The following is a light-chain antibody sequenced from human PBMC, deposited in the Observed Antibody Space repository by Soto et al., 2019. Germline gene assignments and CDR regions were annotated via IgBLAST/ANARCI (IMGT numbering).Light chain of an antibody. CDR3: QVWDSSSGHVV. CDR1: NIGNKN. CDR2: YDT. J-gene: IGLJ2*01. Sequence: SYELTQPPSVSVAPGKTGTSTCGGNNIGNKNVHWFQPSPGQAPVLVIYYDTDRPSGIPERFSGSNPGNTAPLTISRVEAGDEADYYFQVWDSSSGHVVFGGRTKVTVL. V-gene: IGLV3-21*04.